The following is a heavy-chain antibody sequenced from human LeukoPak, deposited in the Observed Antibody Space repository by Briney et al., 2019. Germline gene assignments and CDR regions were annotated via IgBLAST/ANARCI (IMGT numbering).Heavy chain of an antibody. J-gene: IGHJ4*02. CDR2: ISSSGSTI. Sequence: GSLRLSCAASGFTFSSYEMKWVRQAPGKGLEWVSYISSSGSTIYYADSVKGRFTISRDNAKNSLYLQMISLRAEDTAVYYCARDAPLMTTVTYFDYWGQGTLVTVSS. CDR1: GFTFSSYE. D-gene: IGHD4-17*01. V-gene: IGHV3-48*03. CDR3: ARDAPLMTTVTYFDY.